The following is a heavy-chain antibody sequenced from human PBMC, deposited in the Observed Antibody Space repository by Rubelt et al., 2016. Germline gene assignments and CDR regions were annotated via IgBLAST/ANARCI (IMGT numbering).Heavy chain of an antibody. CDR3: ARGLMAAPTGYGMDV. J-gene: IGHJ6*02. CDR2: MSYDGGNQ. Sequence: GKGLEWVAVMSYDGGNQYYGDSVKGRFTISRDNAKNSLYLQMNSLRAEDTAVYYCARGLMAAPTGYGMDVWGQGTTVTVSS. D-gene: IGHD2-15*01. V-gene: IGHV3-33*05.